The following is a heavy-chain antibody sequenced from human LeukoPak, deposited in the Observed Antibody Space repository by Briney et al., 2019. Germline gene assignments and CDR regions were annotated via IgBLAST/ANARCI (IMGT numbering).Heavy chain of an antibody. CDR1: GFTLSSDW. J-gene: IGHJ4*02. CDR3: ARGCGCFVD. V-gene: IGHV3-7*04. D-gene: IGHD6-19*01. CDR2: IKQDGSEK. Sequence: ARSLTLSCAASGFTLSSDWMSWVRHPPRKGLEWVANIKQDGSEKNYVDSVKDRFTISRDNAKNSLYLQMNSLRAEDTAVYYCARGCGCFVDWGQGTLVTVSS.